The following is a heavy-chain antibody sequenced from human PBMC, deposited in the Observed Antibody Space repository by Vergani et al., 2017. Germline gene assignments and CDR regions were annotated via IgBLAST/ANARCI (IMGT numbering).Heavy chain of an antibody. CDR2: ISSSSSYI. CDR3: ASPGRRYYYGMDV. J-gene: IGHJ6*02. Sequence: EVQLVESGGVLVKPGGSLRLSCAASGFTFSSYSMNWVRQAPGKGLEWVSSISSSSSYIYYADSVKGRFTISRDNAKNSLYLQMNSLRAEDTAVYYCASPGRRYYYGMDVWGQGTTVTVSS. V-gene: IGHV3-21*01. CDR1: GFTFSSYS.